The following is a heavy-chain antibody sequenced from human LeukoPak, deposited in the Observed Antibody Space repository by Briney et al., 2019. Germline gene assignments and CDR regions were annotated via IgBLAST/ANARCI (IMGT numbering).Heavy chain of an antibody. V-gene: IGHV4-39*07. CDR3: ASYTRARGDFDY. CDR2: IYYSGST. CDR1: GGSISSSSYY. Sequence: NPSKTLSLTCTVSGGSISSSSYYWGWIRQPPGKGLEWIGSIYYSGSTYYNPSLKSRVTISVDTSKNQFSLKLSSVTAADTAVYYCASYTRARGDFDYWGQGTLVTVSS. J-gene: IGHJ4*02.